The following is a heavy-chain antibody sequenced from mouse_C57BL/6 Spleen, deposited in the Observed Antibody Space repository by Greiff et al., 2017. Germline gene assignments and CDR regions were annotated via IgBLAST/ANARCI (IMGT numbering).Heavy chain of an antibody. CDR2: IDPSDSYT. J-gene: IGHJ1*03. CDR3: ARLSITTADF. CDR1: GYTFTRYW. V-gene: IGHV1-69*01. D-gene: IGHD1-2*01. Sequence: QVQLQQPGAELVMPGASVKLSCKASGYTFTRYWMHWVKQRPGQGLEWIGAIDPSDSYTNYNQKFKGKATLTVDTSSSTAYMQLSSLTSEDSAVYYCARLSITTADFWGTGTTVTVSS.